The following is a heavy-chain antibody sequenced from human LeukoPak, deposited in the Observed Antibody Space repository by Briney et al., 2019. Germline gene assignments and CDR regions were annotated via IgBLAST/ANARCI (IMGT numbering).Heavy chain of an antibody. CDR1: GFTFDDYA. V-gene: IGHV3-9*01. Sequence: GGSLRLSCAASGFTFDDYAMHWVRQAPGKGLEWVSGISWNNGSIGYADSVKGRFTISRDNAKNSLYLQMNSLRAEDTALYYCAKMNYYDSSGTTVFLDYWGQGTLVTVSS. J-gene: IGHJ4*02. CDR3: AKMNYYDSSGTTVFLDY. CDR2: ISWNNGSI. D-gene: IGHD3-22*01.